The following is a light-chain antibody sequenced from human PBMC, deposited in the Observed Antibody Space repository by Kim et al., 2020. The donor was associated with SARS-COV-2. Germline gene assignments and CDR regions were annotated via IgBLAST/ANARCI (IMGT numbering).Light chain of an antibody. V-gene: IGLV1-44*01. J-gene: IGLJ2*01. Sequence: QRVTISCSGSSSNIGSNTVHWYQQLPGTAPKLLIYSNNQRPSGVPDRFSGSKSGTSASLAISGLQSEDEADYYCAAWDDSLNGQGVFGGGTQLTVL. CDR2: SNN. CDR3: AAWDDSLNGQGV. CDR1: SSNIGSNT.